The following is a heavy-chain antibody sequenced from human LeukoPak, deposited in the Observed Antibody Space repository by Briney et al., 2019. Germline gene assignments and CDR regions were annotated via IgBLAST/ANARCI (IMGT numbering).Heavy chain of an antibody. V-gene: IGHV3-7*01. D-gene: IGHD6-6*01. CDR1: GFSVSSNY. Sequence: PGGSLRLSCAASGFSVSSNYMNWVRQAPGKGLEWVANIKQDGSEKYYVDSVKGRFTISRDNAKNSLYLQMNSLRAEDTAVYYCARDDDIAAYNYWGQGTLVTVSS. CDR2: IKQDGSEK. CDR3: ARDDDIAAYNY. J-gene: IGHJ4*02.